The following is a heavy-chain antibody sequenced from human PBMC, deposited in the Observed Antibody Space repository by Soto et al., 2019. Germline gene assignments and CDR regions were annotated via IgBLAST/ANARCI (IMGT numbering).Heavy chain of an antibody. J-gene: IGHJ4*02. CDR1: GYTFTSYA. CDR3: ATDPRDTYGYN. Sequence: QVQLVQSGAEVKKHGALVKVSCKGSGYTFTSYAMNWVRQAPGQRLEWMGWINAGNGNTKYSQKFQGRVTITRDTSTSTAYTEHSNLKPEDTAVYYFATDPRDTYGYNCGQGTPVTVAS. CDR2: INAGNGNT. V-gene: IGHV1-3*01. D-gene: IGHD5-18*01.